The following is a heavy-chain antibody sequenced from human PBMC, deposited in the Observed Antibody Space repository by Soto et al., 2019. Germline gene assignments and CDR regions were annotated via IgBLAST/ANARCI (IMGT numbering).Heavy chain of an antibody. CDR1: GGSISSGGYY. V-gene: IGHV4-31*03. D-gene: IGHD2-2*01. CDR2: IYYSGST. CDR3: ARGGSSTSPFEP. Sequence: QVQLQESGPGLVKPSQTLSLTCTVSGGSISSGGYYWSWIRQHLGKGLEWIGYIYYSGSTYYNPSLKGRVTISVATYKNQFSLKLSSVTAASTAVYYCARGGSSTSPFEPWGQGTLVTVSS. J-gene: IGHJ5*02.